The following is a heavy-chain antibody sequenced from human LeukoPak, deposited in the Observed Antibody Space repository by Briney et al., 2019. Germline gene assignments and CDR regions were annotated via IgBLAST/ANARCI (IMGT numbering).Heavy chain of an antibody. V-gene: IGHV4-59*01. CDR3: ARGFVGPYYFDY. Sequence: SETLSLTCTVSGGSISSYYWSWIRQPPGKGLEWIGYIYYSGSTNYNPSLKSRVTISVDTSKNQFSLKLSSVTAADTAVYYCARGFVGPYYFDYWGQGTLVTVSS. CDR2: IYYSGST. D-gene: IGHD3/OR15-3a*01. CDR1: GGSISSYY. J-gene: IGHJ4*02.